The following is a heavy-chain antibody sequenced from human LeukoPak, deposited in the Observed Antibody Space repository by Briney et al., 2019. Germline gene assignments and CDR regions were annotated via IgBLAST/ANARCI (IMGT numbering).Heavy chain of an antibody. D-gene: IGHD1-26*01. Sequence: HPGGSLRLSCGASGFTFGTYWMHWVRQAPGKGLVWVSGINSDGGTTTYADSVKGRFTISRDNAKNTLYLQMNSLRAEDTAVYYCARVFYSGSYGVKDYWGQGTLVTVSS. J-gene: IGHJ4*02. CDR2: INSDGGTT. CDR1: GFTFGTYW. CDR3: ARVFYSGSYGVKDY. V-gene: IGHV3-74*01.